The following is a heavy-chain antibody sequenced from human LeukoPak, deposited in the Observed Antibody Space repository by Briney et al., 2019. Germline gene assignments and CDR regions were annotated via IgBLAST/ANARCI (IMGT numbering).Heavy chain of an antibody. D-gene: IGHD2-2*01. CDR1: GFTFSSYS. Sequence: KPGGSLRLSCAASGFTFSSYSMNWVRQAPGKGLEWVSSISSSSSYVYYADSVKGRFTISRDNAKNSLYLQMNSLRAEDTAVYYCARIRVVPAAIVGDDAFDIWGQGTMVTVSS. CDR3: ARIRVVPAAIVGDDAFDI. J-gene: IGHJ3*02. CDR2: ISSSSSYV. V-gene: IGHV3-21*01.